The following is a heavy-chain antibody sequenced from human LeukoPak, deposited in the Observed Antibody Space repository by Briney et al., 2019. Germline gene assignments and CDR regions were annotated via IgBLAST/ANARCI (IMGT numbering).Heavy chain of an antibody. D-gene: IGHD6-13*01. CDR2: INPNSGGT. V-gene: IGHV1-2*02. J-gene: IGHJ4*02. CDR3: ARVVRIAAAGIGY. Sequence: ASVKVSCKASGYTFTSYYMHWVRQAPGQGLEWMGWINPNSGGTNYAQKFQGRVTMTRDTSISTAYMELSRLRSDDTAVYYCARVVRIAAAGIGYWGQGTLVTVSS. CDR1: GYTFTSYY.